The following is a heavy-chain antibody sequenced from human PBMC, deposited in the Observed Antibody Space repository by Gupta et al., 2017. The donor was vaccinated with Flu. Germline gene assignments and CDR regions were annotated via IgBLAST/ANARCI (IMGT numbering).Heavy chain of an antibody. Sequence: QVQLVQSGAEVKKPGASVTVSCKASGYTFTSYALHWVRQAPGQRLEWMGWINAGNGNTKYSQKFQGRVTITRDTSASTAYMELSSLRSEDTAVYYCARQAVGGGWFDPWGQGTLVTVSS. V-gene: IGHV1-3*01. D-gene: IGHD6-19*01. J-gene: IGHJ5*02. CDR3: ARQAVGGGWFDP. CDR1: GYTFTSYA. CDR2: INAGNGNT.